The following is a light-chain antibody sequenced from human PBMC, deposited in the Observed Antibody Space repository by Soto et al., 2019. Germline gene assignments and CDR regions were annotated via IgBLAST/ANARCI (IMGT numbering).Light chain of an antibody. CDR3: QQYNNWPPMST. CDR1: QSVGRN. CDR2: GTS. J-gene: IGKJ2*01. V-gene: IGKV3-15*01. Sequence: EIVMTQSPDTLSVSPGERATLCCRASQSVGRNVAWYQQRPVQAPRLLIHGTSTRAADIPARFSGSVSGTEFTLTINSLQPEDFVIYYCQQYNNWPPMSTFGQGTKLEMK.